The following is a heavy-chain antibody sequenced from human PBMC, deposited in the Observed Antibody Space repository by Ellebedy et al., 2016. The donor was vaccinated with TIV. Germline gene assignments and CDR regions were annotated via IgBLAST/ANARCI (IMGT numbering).Heavy chain of an antibody. CDR2: IYHSGST. CDR1: GGSISSGGYS. Sequence: SETLSLXXAVSGGSISSGGYSWSWIRQPPGKGLEWIGYIYHSGSTYYNPSLKSRVTISVDRSKNQFSLKLSSVTAADTAVYYCAREGLYYDSSGYRGGFDYWGQGTLVTVSS. J-gene: IGHJ4*02. CDR3: AREGLYYDSSGYRGGFDY. V-gene: IGHV4-30-2*01. D-gene: IGHD3-22*01.